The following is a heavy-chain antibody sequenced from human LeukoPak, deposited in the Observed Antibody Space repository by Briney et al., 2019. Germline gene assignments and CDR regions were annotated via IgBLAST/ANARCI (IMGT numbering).Heavy chain of an antibody. Sequence: ASVKVSCKASGYTFTSYGISWVRQAPGQGLEWMGWISAYNGNTNYAQKLQGRVTMTTDTSTSTAYMELRSLRSDDTAVYYCARLEVGDDYGGYPARIDYWGQGTLVTVSS. CDR3: ARLEVGDDYGGYPARIDY. J-gene: IGHJ4*02. CDR1: GYTFTSYG. CDR2: ISAYNGNT. D-gene: IGHD4-17*01. V-gene: IGHV1-18*01.